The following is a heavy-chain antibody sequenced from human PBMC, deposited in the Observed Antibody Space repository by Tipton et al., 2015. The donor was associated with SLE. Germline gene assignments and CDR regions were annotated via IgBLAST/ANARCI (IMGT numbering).Heavy chain of an antibody. D-gene: IGHD6-19*01. J-gene: IGHJ4*02. CDR3: AKDREWLVRGIDY. V-gene: IGHV3-30-3*01. CDR1: GFTFSSYA. Sequence: QVQLVQSGGGVVQPGRSLRLSCAASGFTFSSYAMHWVRQAPGKGLEWVAVISYDGSNKYYADSVKGRFTISRDNSKNTLYLQMNSLRAEDTAVYYCAKDREWLVRGIDYWGQGTLVTVSS. CDR2: ISYDGSNK.